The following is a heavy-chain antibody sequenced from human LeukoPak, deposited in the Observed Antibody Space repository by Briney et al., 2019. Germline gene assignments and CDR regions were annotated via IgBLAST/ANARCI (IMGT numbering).Heavy chain of an antibody. Sequence: GGSLRLSCAASGFTFSSYWMSWVRQAPGKGLEWVANIKQDGSEKYYVDSVKGRFTISRDNAKNSLYLQMNSLRAEDTAVSYCARTYYYDSSGYLPRAFDYWGQGTLVTVSS. J-gene: IGHJ4*02. CDR3: ARTYYYDSSGYLPRAFDY. CDR1: GFTFSSYW. V-gene: IGHV3-7*01. CDR2: IKQDGSEK. D-gene: IGHD3-22*01.